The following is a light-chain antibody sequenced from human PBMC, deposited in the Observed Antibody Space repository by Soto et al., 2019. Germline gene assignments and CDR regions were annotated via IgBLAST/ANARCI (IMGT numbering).Light chain of an antibody. V-gene: IGKV1-5*03. J-gene: IGKJ1*01. CDR2: KAS. Sequence: DIQMTQSPSTLSASVGDRVTITCRASQSISSWLAWYQQKPGKAPKLLIYKASSLESGVPSRFSGSGSGTEFTLTISSLQPDDFATEYCQQYNSYQWTFGQGTNVEIK. CDR1: QSISSW. CDR3: QQYNSYQWT.